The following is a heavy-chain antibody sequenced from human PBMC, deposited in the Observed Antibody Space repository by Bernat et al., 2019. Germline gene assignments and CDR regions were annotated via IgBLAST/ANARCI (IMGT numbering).Heavy chain of an antibody. CDR1: GFTFSSYW. CDR3: AREFWLSHYDAFDI. Sequence: EVQLVESGGGLVQPGGSLRLSCAAPGFTFSSYWMHWVRQAPGKGLVWVSRINSDGSSTSYADSVKGRFTISRDNAKNTLYLQMNSLRAEDTAVYYCAREFWLSHYDAFDIWGQGTMVTVSS. J-gene: IGHJ3*02. V-gene: IGHV3-74*01. D-gene: IGHD3-22*01. CDR2: INSDGSST.